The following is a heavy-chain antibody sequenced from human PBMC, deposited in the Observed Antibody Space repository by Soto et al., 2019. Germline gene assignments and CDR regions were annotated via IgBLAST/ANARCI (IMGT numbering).Heavy chain of an antibody. J-gene: IGHJ4*02. CDR1: GFTFTSYG. V-gene: IGHV1-18*01. D-gene: IGHD6-13*01. Sequence: QVQLVQSGAEVKKPGASMKVSCKASGFTFTSYGISWVRQAPGQGLEWMGWVSAYNGNTHYAQKLQGRVTMTTDTSTTIAYRELRSLRSDETAVYYCSRGGSSWQPHEDYWVQGTLVTVSA. CDR2: VSAYNGNT. CDR3: SRGGSSWQPHEDY.